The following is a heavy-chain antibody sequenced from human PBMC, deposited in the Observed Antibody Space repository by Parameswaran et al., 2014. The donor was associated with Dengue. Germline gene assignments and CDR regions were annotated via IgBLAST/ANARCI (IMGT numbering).Heavy chain of an antibody. D-gene: IGHD1-20*01. Sequence: WVRQAPGQGLEWMGRINGHGSDAQYAENLQGRVTMTADTSTSTAYMELRRLRSDDTAVYYCVRRGNFVASEYNFFDLWGQGTLVTVSS. J-gene: IGHJ5*02. V-gene: IGHV1-18*01. CDR3: VRRGNFVASEYNFFDL. CDR2: INGHGSDA.